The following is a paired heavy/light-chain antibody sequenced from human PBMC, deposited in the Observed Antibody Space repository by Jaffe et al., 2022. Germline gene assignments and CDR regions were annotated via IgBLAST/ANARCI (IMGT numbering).Heavy chain of an antibody. CDR1: GFTFSAPV. V-gene: IGHV3-73*02. CDR3: SYRKLYDNNGPVDY. Sequence: EVQLVESGGGLVQPGGSLKLSCAASGFTFSAPVMHWVRQASGKGLEWVGRIRSKANNYATEYSASVKGRFTISRDDSKNTAYLQMNSLNTEDTAVYYCSYRKLYDNNGPVDYWGQGTLVTVSS. J-gene: IGHJ4*02. CDR2: IRSKANNYAT. D-gene: IGHD3-22*01.
Light chain of an antibody. V-gene: IGKV3-20*01. CDR1: QSVSSNK. J-gene: IGKJ4*01. Sequence: EIVLTQSPGTLSLSPGERATLSCRASQSVSSNKLVWYQQKPGQAPRLLIFDASSRATGIPDRFSGSGSGTDFTLTISRLEPEDFVVYYCQQHGISPLTFGGGTKVEIK. CDR2: DAS. CDR3: QQHGISPLT.